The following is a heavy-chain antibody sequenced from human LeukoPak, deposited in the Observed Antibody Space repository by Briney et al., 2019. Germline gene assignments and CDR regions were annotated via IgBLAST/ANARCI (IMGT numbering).Heavy chain of an antibody. D-gene: IGHD1-26*01. J-gene: IGHJ4*02. CDR1: GFTFKSYA. CDR3: AKPSSGNYPPTGY. Sequence: GGSLRLSCSASGFTFKSYAMHWVRQAPGKGLEWVSAISGSGDRTYYADSVKGRFTISRDNSKNTLYLQINSLRAEDTAVYYCAKPSSGNYPPTGYWGQGTLVTVSS. V-gene: IGHV3-23*01. CDR2: ISGSGDRT.